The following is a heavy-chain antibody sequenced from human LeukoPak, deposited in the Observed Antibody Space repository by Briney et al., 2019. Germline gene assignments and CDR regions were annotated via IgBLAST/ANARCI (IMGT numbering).Heavy chain of an antibody. CDR3: ARPAGSGGYFDAFDI. Sequence: GESLKISCKGSGYRFTTYWIGWVRQMLGKGLEWMGIIYPGDSDTRYSPSFQGQVTISADKSISTAYLQWSSLMASDTAMYYCARPAGSGGYFDAFDIWGQGTMVTVSS. V-gene: IGHV5-51*01. J-gene: IGHJ3*02. CDR1: GYRFTTYW. D-gene: IGHD3-22*01. CDR2: IYPGDSDT.